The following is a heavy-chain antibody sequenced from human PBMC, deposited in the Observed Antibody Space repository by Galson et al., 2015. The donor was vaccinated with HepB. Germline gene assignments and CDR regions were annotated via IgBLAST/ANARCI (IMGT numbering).Heavy chain of an antibody. J-gene: IGHJ4*02. CDR3: ARDPRYYYDSSGPFDY. V-gene: IGHV1-46*03. D-gene: IGHD3-22*01. Sequence: SVKVSCKASGYTFTSYYMHWVRQAPGQGLEWMGIINPSGGSTSYAQKFQGRVTMTRDTSTSTVYMELSSLRSEDTAVYYCARDPRYYYDSSGPFDYWGQGTLVTVSS. CDR2: INPSGGST. CDR1: GYTFTSYY.